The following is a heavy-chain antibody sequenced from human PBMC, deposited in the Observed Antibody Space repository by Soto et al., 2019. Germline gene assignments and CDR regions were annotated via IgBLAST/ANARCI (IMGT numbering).Heavy chain of an antibody. Sequence: PGGSLRLSCAASGFTFSSFWMDWVRQAPGKGLEWVANINPDGSEKHYVDSVKGRFTISRDNAKNSLYLQMSSLTAEASALYYCSRSLDSWGQGTRVTVSS. V-gene: IGHV3-7*01. J-gene: IGHJ4*02. CDR1: GFTFSSFW. CDR2: INPDGSEK. CDR3: SRSLDS.